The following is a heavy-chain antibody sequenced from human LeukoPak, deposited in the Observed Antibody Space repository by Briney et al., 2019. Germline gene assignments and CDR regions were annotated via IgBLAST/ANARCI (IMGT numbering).Heavy chain of an antibody. Sequence: PSETLSLTCTVSGGSISSYYWSWIRQPPGKGLEWIGYIYYRGTTKYNPSLKSRVTISVDTSKNQLSLKLNSVTAADTAVYYCARSGYSSGWYDYYYYGMDVWGQGTTVTVSS. V-gene: IGHV4-59*01. CDR1: GGSISSYY. J-gene: IGHJ6*02. D-gene: IGHD6-19*01. CDR2: IYYRGTT. CDR3: ARSGYSSGWYDYYYYGMDV.